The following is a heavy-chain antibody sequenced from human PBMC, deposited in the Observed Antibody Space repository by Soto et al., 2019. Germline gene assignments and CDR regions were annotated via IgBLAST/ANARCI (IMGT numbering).Heavy chain of an antibody. CDR2: INHSGST. Sequence: QVQLQQWGAGLLKPSETLSLTCAVYGGSFSGYYWSWIRQPPGKGLEWIGEINHSGSTNYNPSLKSRVTISVDTSKNQFSLKLSSVTAADTAVYYCAGARDGTNWFDPWGQGTLVTVSS. CDR1: GGSFSGYY. V-gene: IGHV4-34*01. J-gene: IGHJ5*02. CDR3: AGARDGTNWFDP.